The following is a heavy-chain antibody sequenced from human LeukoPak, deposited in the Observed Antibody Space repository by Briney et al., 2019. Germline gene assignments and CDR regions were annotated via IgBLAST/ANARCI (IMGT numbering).Heavy chain of an antibody. CDR1: GFTFSSGG. J-gene: IGHJ4*02. Sequence: GRSLRLSCAASGFTFSSGGMHWVRQAPGKGLEWVAVISYDGSSKYYADSVRGRFPISRDNSKNTLYLQMNSLRGEDTAVYYCAKDRSSTWSLDFWGQGTLVTVSS. D-gene: IGHD6-13*01. V-gene: IGHV3-30*18. CDR3: AKDRSSTWSLDF. CDR2: ISYDGSSK.